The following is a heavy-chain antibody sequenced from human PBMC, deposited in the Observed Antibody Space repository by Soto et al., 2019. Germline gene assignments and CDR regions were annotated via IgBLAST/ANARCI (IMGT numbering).Heavy chain of an antibody. CDR3: ATAPGYWGSAPLAI. CDR2: IRSKSDGGTR. V-gene: IGHV3-15*07. J-gene: IGHJ4*02. Sequence: DVQLVESGGGLVKPGGSLRLSCVASGLTFSNAWMNWLRQVPGKGPEWVARIRSKSDGGTRDYTAPVNGRFTISRDDSKSPLYLQMTSRKTDAPAIYYCATAPGYWGSAPLAIWGQGTLVTASS. D-gene: IGHD7-27*01. CDR1: GLTFSNAW.